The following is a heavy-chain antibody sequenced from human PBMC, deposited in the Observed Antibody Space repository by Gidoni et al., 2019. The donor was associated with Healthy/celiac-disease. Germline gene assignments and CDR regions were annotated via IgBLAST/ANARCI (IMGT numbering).Heavy chain of an antibody. CDR3: ARGHSSGYHYYFDY. CDR1: GGSISSYY. Sequence: QVQLQESGPGLVKPSETLSLTCTVSGGSISSYYRSWLRQPPGKGLEWIGYIYYSGSTNYNPSLKSRVTISVDTSKNQFSLKLSSVTAADTAVYYCARGHSSGYHYYFDYWGQGTLVTVSS. V-gene: IGHV4-59*01. D-gene: IGHD3-22*01. J-gene: IGHJ4*02. CDR2: IYYSGST.